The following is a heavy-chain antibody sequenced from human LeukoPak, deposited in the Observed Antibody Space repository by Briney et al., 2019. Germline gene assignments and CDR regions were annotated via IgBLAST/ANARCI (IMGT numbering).Heavy chain of an antibody. D-gene: IGHD1-26*01. CDR1: GYTFTRYY. Sequence: ASVKVSCKASGYTFTRYYMHWVRQAPGQGLEWMGWINPNSGGTNYAQKFQGRVTMTRDTSISTAYMELSGLRSDDTAVYYCARDTTRDNWFDPWGQGTLVTVSS. CDR2: INPNSGGT. J-gene: IGHJ5*02. V-gene: IGHV1-2*02. CDR3: ARDTTRDNWFDP.